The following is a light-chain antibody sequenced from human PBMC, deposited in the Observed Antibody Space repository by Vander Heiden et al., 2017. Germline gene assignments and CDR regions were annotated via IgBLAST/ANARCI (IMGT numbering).Light chain of an antibody. CDR1: SSDVGGYNY. V-gene: IGLV2-14*03. CDR2: DVS. Sequence: QSALPQPASVSGSPGQSVAISCTGTSSDVGGYNYVAWYHHHPGKSPKHMIYDVSNRPAGVSNRFSGSKSGNTASLTISGLQAEDEADYYCSSYTRSSTLVVFGGGTKLTVL. CDR3: SSYTRSSTLVV. J-gene: IGLJ2*01.